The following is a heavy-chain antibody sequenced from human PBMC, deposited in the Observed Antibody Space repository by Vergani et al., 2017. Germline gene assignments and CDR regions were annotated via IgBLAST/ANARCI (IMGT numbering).Heavy chain of an antibody. CDR2: IKQDGSEN. Sequence: EVQLVESGGGLVQPGGSLRLSCAASGFTFSSYWMSWVRQAPGKGLEWVANIKQDGSENYYVDSVKGRFTISRDNAKNSLYLQMNSLRAEDTAVYYCARDRITMVRGESDYWGQGTLVTVSS. CDR3: ARDRITMVRGESDY. CDR1: GFTFSSYW. J-gene: IGHJ4*02. D-gene: IGHD3-10*01. V-gene: IGHV3-7*01.